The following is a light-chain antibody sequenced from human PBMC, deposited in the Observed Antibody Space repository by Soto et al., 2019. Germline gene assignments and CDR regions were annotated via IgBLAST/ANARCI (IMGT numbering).Light chain of an antibody. CDR2: EGS. Sequence: QSVLTQPASVSGYPGQSITISCTGTSGDVGTYNLVSWYQHHPGKAPKLMIYEGSNRPSGVSHRFSGSQSGNTASLTISGLQAEDEADYYCSSYAGAVAFGGGTKLTVL. V-gene: IGLV2-23*01. J-gene: IGLJ2*01. CDR1: SGDVGTYNL. CDR3: SSYAGAVA.